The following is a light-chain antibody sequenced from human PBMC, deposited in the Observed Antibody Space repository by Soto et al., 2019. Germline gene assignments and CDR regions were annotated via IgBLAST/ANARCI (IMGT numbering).Light chain of an antibody. CDR3: VAWDDSLNGYVV. CDR1: SSNIGSNT. J-gene: IGLJ2*01. V-gene: IGLV1-44*01. Sequence: QSVLTQPPSASGTPGQRVTISCSGSSSNIGSNTVNWYQQLPGTAPKLAIYSNNQRPSGVPDRFSGSKSGTSASLAISGLQSEDVADYYCVAWDDSLNGYVVFGGGTKVTVL. CDR2: SNN.